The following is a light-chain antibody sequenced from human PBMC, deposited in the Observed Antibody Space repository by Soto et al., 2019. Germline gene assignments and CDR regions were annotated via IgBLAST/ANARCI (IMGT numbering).Light chain of an antibody. CDR2: WAS. CDR3: QQYYSTRT. V-gene: IGKV4-1*01. Sequence: DIVMTQSPDSLAVSLGERATINCKSSQSVLYSSNNKNYLAWYQQKPGQPPKLLIYWASTRESGVPDRFSGSASGTDFTLTIISLQAEDVAVYYCQQYYSTRTFGQGTKVEIK. CDR1: QSVLYSSNNKNY. J-gene: IGKJ1*01.